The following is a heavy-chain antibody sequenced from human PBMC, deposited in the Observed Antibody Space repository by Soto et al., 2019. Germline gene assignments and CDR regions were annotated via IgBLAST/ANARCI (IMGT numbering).Heavy chain of an antibody. J-gene: IGHJ5*02. D-gene: IGHD2-15*01. Sequence: ASVKVSCKASGYAFTGYYMHWVRQAPGQGLEWMGWINPNSGGTNYAQKFQGWVTMTRDTSISTAYMELSRLRSDDTAVYYCARVALCCSGACCYFQSWSDTWGQGTLVTVSS. CDR3: ARVALCCSGACCYFQSWSDT. CDR2: INPNSGGT. V-gene: IGHV1-2*04. CDR1: GYAFTGYY.